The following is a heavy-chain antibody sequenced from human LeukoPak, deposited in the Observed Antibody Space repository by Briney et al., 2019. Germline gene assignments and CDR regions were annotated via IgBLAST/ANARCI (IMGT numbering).Heavy chain of an antibody. V-gene: IGHV3-30*02. CDR2: IRYDGSNK. D-gene: IGHD3-3*01. Sequence: PGGSLRLSCAASGFTFSSYGMHWVRQAPGKGLEWVAFIRYDGSNKYYADSVKGRFTISRDNAKNSLYLQMNSLRAEDTAVYYCARGGYDFWSGYYIDYWGQGTLVTVSS. J-gene: IGHJ4*02. CDR1: GFTFSSYG. CDR3: ARGGYDFWSGYYIDY.